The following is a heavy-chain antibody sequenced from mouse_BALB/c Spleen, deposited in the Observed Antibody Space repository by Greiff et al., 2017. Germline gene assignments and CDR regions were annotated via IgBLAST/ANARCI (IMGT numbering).Heavy chain of an antibody. D-gene: IGHD1-1*01. Sequence: VQLQQSGPELVKPGASVKISCKASGYTFTDYNMHWVKQSHGKSLEWIGYIYPYNGGTGYNQKFKSKATLTVDNSSSTAYMELSSLTSEDSAVYYCARGDYGSYYEFDYWGQGTLVTVSA. CDR1: GYTFTDYN. CDR3: ARGDYGSYYEFDY. J-gene: IGHJ3*01. CDR2: IYPYNGGT. V-gene: IGHV1S29*02.